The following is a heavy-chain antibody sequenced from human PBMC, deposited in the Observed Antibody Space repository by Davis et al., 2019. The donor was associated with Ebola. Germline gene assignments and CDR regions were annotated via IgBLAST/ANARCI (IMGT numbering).Heavy chain of an antibody. D-gene: IGHD3-16*02. CDR1: GFTFSTYA. V-gene: IGHV3-23*01. CDR2: ISGSGGST. CDR3: ARGVTQYDY. J-gene: IGHJ4*02. Sequence: GGSLRLSCAASGFTFSTYAMSWVRQAPGKGLEWVSGISGSGGSTYYADSVKGRFTISRDNSKNTLYLQMSSLRAEDTAVYYCARGVTQYDYWGQGTLVTVSS.